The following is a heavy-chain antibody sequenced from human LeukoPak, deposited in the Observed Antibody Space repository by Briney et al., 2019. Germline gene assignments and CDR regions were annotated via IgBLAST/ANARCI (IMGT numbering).Heavy chain of an antibody. J-gene: IGHJ4*02. CDR3: VTGGGSADY. Sequence: SETLSLTCTVSGDSVTNHDWNWIRQPPGKGLEWIGYVYHSGSANYNPSLKSRVTMSVDTSKNQFSLRLTSVTAADTAVYYCVTGGGSADYWGQGTLVTVSS. D-gene: IGHD3-16*01. V-gene: IGHV4-59*02. CDR1: GDSVTNHD. CDR2: VYHSGSA.